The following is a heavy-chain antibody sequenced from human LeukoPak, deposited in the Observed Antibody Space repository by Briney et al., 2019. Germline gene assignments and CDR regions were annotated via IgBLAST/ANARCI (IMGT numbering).Heavy chain of an antibody. J-gene: IGHJ4*02. V-gene: IGHV3-64*01. D-gene: IGHD5-18*01. Sequence: GGSLRLSCAASGFTFSSYAMYWVRQAPGKGLEYVSAISSDRGKTYYANSVKGRFTISRDNSKNTLYLQMGTLRVEDMALYHCARSIRAGYGLFDSWGQGTLVIVSS. CDR3: ARSIRAGYGLFDS. CDR2: ISSDRGKT. CDR1: GFTFSSYA.